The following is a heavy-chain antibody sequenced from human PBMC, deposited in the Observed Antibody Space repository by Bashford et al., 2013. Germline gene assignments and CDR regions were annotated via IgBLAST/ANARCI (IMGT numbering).Heavy chain of an antibody. V-gene: IGHV1-2*02. Sequence: WVRQAPGQGLEWMGWINPNTGGTNYAQKFQGRFTMTRDTSINTAYMELSRLRSDDTAVYYCATYNRGPRLNLQFMGTTSDAFDIWGQGTVVTVSS. CDR3: ATYNRGPRLNLQFMGTTSDAFDI. CDR2: INPNTGGT. J-gene: IGHJ3*02. D-gene: IGHD2-2*01.